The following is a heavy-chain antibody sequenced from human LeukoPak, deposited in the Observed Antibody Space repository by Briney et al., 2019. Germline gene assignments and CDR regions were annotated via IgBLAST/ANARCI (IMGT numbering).Heavy chain of an antibody. V-gene: IGHV3-21*01. Sequence: GGSLRLSCAASGFTFSSYSMNWVRQAPGKGLEWVSSISSSSSYIYYADSVKGRFTVSRDNAKDSLDLQMSNLRVEDAAVYYCARGAVVAATLVRGDQYGMDVWGQGTTVTASS. CDR2: ISSSSSYI. CDR3: ARGAVVAATLVRGDQYGMDV. D-gene: IGHD2-15*01. CDR1: GFTFSSYS. J-gene: IGHJ6*02.